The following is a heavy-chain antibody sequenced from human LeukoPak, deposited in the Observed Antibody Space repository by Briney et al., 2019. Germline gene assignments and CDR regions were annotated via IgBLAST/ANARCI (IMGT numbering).Heavy chain of an antibody. J-gene: IGHJ4*02. CDR2: IYYSGST. V-gene: IGHV4-59*01. Sequence: SETLSLTCTVSGGSISSYYWSWIRQPPGKGLEWIGYIYYSGSTNYNPSLKSRVTISVDTSKNQFSLKLSSVTAADTAVYYCARDQDTNYYFDYWGQGTLVTVSS. CDR1: GGSISSYY. D-gene: IGHD2-8*01. CDR3: ARDQDTNYYFDY.